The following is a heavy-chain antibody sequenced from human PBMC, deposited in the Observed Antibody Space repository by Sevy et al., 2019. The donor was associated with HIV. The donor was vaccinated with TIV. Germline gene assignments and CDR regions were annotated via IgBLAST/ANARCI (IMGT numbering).Heavy chain of an antibody. CDR2: IYHSGST. V-gene: IGHV4-4*02. D-gene: IGHD3-16*01. CDR1: DGSISSSNW. J-gene: IGHJ1*01. Sequence: SETLSLTCAVSDGSISSSNWWSWVRQPPGKGLEWIGEIYHSGSTNGNLSLNRRVTISIDKSKNQFSLKLSSVTAADTAVYFCARLAGGVDSGFQHWGQCTLVTVSS. CDR3: ARLAGGVDSGFQH.